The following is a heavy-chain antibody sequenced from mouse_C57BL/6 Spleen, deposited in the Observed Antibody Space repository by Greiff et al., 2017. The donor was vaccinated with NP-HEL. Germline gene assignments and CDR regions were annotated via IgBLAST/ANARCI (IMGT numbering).Heavy chain of an antibody. CDR2: IDPENGDT. D-gene: IGHD2-1*01. J-gene: IGHJ4*01. V-gene: IGHV14-4*01. CDR1: GFNIKDDY. Sequence: EVKLQESGAELVRPGASVKLSCTASGFNIKDDYMHWVKQRPEQGLEWIGWIDPENGDTEYASKFQGKATITADTSSNTAYLQLSSLTSEDTAVYYCTTGGYYGAMDYWGQGTSVTVSS. CDR3: TTGGYYGAMDY.